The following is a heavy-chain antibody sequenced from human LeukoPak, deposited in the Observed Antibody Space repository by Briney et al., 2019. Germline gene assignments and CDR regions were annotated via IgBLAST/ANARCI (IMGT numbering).Heavy chain of an antibody. CDR3: ARRGYDILTGYYFDY. CDR1: GFTFSSYG. V-gene: IGHV3-30*02. Sequence: PGGSLRLSCAASGFTFSSYGMHWVRQAPGKGLQWVAFIRYDGSNKYYADSVKGRFTISRDNSKNTLYLQMNSLRAEDAAVYYCARRGYDILTGYYFDYWGQGTLVTVSS. D-gene: IGHD3-9*01. J-gene: IGHJ4*02. CDR2: IRYDGSNK.